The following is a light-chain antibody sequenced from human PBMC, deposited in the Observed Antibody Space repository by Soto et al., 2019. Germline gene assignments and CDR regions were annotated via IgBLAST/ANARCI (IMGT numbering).Light chain of an antibody. CDR1: QNIRTY. CDR3: QKYNNWPPIT. V-gene: IGKV1-27*01. Sequence: DIQMTQSPSSLSASVGDRVTFTCRASQNIRTYLNWYQQKPGKVPDLLIYSASNLQSGVPYRFSGSGSGTDFTLTISRLQSEDVAFYYCQKYNNWPPITFGQGTRLEIK. CDR2: SAS. J-gene: IGKJ5*01.